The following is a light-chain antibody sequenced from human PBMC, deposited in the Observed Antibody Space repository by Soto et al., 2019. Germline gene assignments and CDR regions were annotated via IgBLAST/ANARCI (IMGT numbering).Light chain of an antibody. CDR1: PSVTNY. V-gene: IGKV3-15*01. Sequence: EIVLTQSPATLSLSPGERATLSCRASPSVTNYLAWYQQKPGQAPRLLIYGASTRATGIPAKFSGSGSGTEFTLTISSLQSEDFAVYNCQQYNKWPRTFGQGTKVDIK. CDR3: QQYNKWPRT. CDR2: GAS. J-gene: IGKJ1*01.